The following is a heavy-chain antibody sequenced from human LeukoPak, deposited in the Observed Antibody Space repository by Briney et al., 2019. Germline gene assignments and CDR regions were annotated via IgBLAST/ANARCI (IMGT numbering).Heavy chain of an antibody. CDR2: IKQDGSEK. V-gene: IGHV3-7*01. Sequence: GGSLRLSCAASGFTFSSYSMNWVRQAPGKGLEWVANIKQDGSEKYYVDSVKGRFTISRDNAKNSLYLQMNNLRAEDTAVYYCARDATLLAAAGSPDYWGQGTLVTVSS. CDR3: ARDATLLAAAGSPDY. D-gene: IGHD6-13*01. J-gene: IGHJ4*02. CDR1: GFTFSSYS.